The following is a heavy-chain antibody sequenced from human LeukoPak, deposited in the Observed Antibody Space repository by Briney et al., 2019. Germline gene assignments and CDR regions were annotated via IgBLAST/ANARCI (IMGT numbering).Heavy chain of an antibody. CDR2: IIHSGGRT. D-gene: IGHD5-24*01. V-gene: IGHV1-46*01. CDR1: GYTSTSNY. Sequence: ASAQASCKAFGYTSTSNYMHRVRQPPAHRAERMGVIIHSGGRTTYAQKFQGRVTLTRDMSTSTDYLELSTLRSEETAVYYCARDNSVRDEAWWFNPWGQGSLVTVS. J-gene: IGHJ5*02. CDR3: ARDNSVRDEAWWFNP.